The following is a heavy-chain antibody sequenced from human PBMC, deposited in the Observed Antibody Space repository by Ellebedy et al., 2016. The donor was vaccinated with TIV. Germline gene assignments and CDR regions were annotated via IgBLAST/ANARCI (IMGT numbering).Heavy chain of an antibody. Sequence: SETLSLXXAVHGGSFSASYWNWIRQPPGKGLEWIGEINRSGSPSYNPSLKSRLTISLDASKDQFSLKLISVTAADTAVYYCATELNYYGSGSVLPWGQGTLVTVSS. V-gene: IGHV4-34*01. CDR3: ATELNYYGSGSVLP. CDR2: INRSGSP. D-gene: IGHD3-10*01. J-gene: IGHJ4*02. CDR1: GGSFSASY.